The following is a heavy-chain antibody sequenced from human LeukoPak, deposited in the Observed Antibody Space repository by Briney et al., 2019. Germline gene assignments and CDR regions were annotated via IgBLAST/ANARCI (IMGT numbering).Heavy chain of an antibody. CDR2: INHSGST. CDR3: ARGAAGLSVGY. CDR1: GGSFSGYY. D-gene: IGHD6-13*01. V-gene: IGHV4-34*01. Sequence: PSETLSLTCAVYGGSFSGYYWSWIRQPPGKGLGWIGEINHSGSTNYNPSLKSRVTISVDTSKSQFSLNLSSVTAADTAVYYCARGAAGLSVGYWGQRTLVTVSS. J-gene: IGHJ4*02.